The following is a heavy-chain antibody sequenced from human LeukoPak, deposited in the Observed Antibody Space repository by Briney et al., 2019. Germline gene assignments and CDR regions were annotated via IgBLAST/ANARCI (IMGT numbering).Heavy chain of an antibody. D-gene: IGHD7-27*01. CDR2: ISYDGSNK. CDR3: AKDTTGEFGPDY. J-gene: IGHJ4*02. Sequence: GGSLRLSCAASGFTFSSYAMHWVRQAPGKGLEWVAVISYDGSNKYYADSVKGRFTISRDNSKNTLYLQMNSLRAEDTAVYYCAKDTTGEFGPDYWGQGTLVTVSS. CDR1: GFTFSSYA. V-gene: IGHV3-30-3*01.